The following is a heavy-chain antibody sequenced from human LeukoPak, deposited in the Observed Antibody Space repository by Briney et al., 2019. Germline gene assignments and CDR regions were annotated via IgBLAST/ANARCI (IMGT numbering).Heavy chain of an antibody. Sequence: PGGSLRLSCAASGFTFSSYWMHWVRQAPGKGLAWVSRINSDGSSTSYADSVKGRFTISRDNSKNTLYLQMDSLRVEDTAVYYCGGYSSLDHWGQGTLVTVSS. CDR3: GGYSSLDH. J-gene: IGHJ4*02. CDR1: GFTFSSYW. D-gene: IGHD3-22*01. V-gene: IGHV3-74*01. CDR2: INSDGSST.